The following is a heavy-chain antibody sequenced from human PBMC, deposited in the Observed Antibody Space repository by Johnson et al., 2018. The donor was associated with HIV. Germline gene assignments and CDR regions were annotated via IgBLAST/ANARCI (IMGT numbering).Heavy chain of an antibody. CDR2: ISYDGINK. J-gene: IGHJ3*02. CDR3: AREGRLGSYLGGVAFDI. D-gene: IGHD1-26*01. Sequence: QVQLVASGGGAVQPGRSLRLSCAASGFTFSSCAMHWVRQAPGKGLEWETIISYDGINKYYAESVKGRFTISRDISKDTLYLQMKSLRAEDTAVYYCAREGRLGSYLGGVAFDIWGQGTMVTVSS. V-gene: IGHV3-30*04. CDR1: GFTFSSCA.